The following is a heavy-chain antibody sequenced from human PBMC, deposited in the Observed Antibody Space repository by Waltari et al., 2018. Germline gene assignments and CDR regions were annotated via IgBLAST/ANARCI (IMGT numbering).Heavy chain of an antibody. J-gene: IGHJ4*02. Sequence: QLQLQESGPGLVKPSETLSLPCTLSGGSISSSSYYWGWRRQPPGKGLEWIGSIYYSGRTYYNPSLKSRVTISVDTSKNQFALKLSSVTAADTAVYYCARQYGDYPIEIDYWGQGTLVTVSS. D-gene: IGHD4-17*01. CDR3: ARQYGDYPIEIDY. V-gene: IGHV4-39*01. CDR2: IYYSGRT. CDR1: GGSISSSSYY.